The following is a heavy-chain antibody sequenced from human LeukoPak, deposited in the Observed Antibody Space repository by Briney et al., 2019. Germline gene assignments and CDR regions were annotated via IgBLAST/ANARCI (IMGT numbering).Heavy chain of an antibody. CDR1: GGTFSSYA. D-gene: IGHD2-15*01. Sequence: SVEVSCKASGGTFSSYAISWVRQAPGQGLEGMGGIIPIFGTANYAQKFQGRVTITADESTSTAYMELSSLRSEDTAVYYCVIVVVVAATQWSAFDIWGQGTVVTVSS. V-gene: IGHV1-69*13. CDR3: VIVVVVAATQWSAFDI. CDR2: IIPIFGTA. J-gene: IGHJ3*02.